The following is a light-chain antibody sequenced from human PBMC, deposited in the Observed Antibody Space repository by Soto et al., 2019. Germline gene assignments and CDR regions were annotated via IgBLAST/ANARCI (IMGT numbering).Light chain of an antibody. J-gene: IGKJ1*01. Sequence: IVMTKSPATLSVYPGERATLSCRASRGISSNLAWYQQKPGQAPRLLIYDASTRATGIPARFSGSGSGTEFTLTISSLQSEDFAVYYCHQYNNWPPWTFGQGTKVDIK. CDR3: HQYNNWPPWT. V-gene: IGKV3-15*01. CDR2: DAS. CDR1: RGISSN.